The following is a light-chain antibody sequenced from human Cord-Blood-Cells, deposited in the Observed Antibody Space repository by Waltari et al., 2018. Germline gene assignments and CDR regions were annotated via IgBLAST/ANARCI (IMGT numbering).Light chain of an antibody. J-gene: IGKJ1*01. V-gene: IGKV3-15*01. CDR2: GAS. Sequence: IALPQHPATLSASIGDRASVCCMASQRVSSNLAWYQQRPGQAPRLLIYGASTRATGIPARFSSSGSGTEFALTSSSLQSEDFAFYYCQQYNDLPPGALGEGTKVEIK. CDR3: QQYNDLPPGA. CDR1: QRVSSN.